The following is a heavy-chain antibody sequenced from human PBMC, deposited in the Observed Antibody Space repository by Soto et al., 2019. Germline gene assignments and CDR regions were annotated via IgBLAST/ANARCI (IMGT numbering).Heavy chain of an antibody. J-gene: IGHJ6*02. CDR3: AREGAGMYYYYYGMDV. D-gene: IGHD6-19*01. Sequence: QVQLVQSGAEVKKPGASVKVSCKASGYTFTKYGINWVRQAPGQGLEWVGWISVYNGNTKYAEKVQGRVTVTTDTSTTTAYMELRSLRSDDTAVYYCAREGAGMYYYYYGMDVWGQGTTVTVPS. CDR1: GYTFTKYG. CDR2: ISVYNGNT. V-gene: IGHV1-18*01.